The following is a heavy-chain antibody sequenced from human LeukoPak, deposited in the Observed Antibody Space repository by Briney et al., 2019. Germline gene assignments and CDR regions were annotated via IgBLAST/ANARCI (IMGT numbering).Heavy chain of an antibody. Sequence: PGGSLRLSCTASGFTFGDYAMSWVRQAPGKGLEWVGFIRSKAYGGTTEYAASVKGRSTISRDDSKSIAYLQMNSLKTEDTAVYYCTRDTPYYYDSSGYYDYWGQGTLVTVSS. CDR3: TRDTPYYYDSSGYYDY. D-gene: IGHD3-22*01. J-gene: IGHJ4*02. CDR2: IRSKAYGGTT. V-gene: IGHV3-49*04. CDR1: GFTFGDYA.